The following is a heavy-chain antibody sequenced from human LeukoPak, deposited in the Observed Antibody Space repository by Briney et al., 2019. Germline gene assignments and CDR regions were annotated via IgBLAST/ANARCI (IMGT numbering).Heavy chain of an antibody. J-gene: IGHJ4*02. D-gene: IGHD3-22*01. CDR2: ISYDGSNK. CDR3: AKATQYYYDSSGYWYYFDY. Sequence: GGSLRLSCTASGFTFGDYAMSWFRQAPGKGLEWVAVISYDGSNKYYADSVKGRFTISRDNSKNTLYLQMNSLRAEDTAVYYCAKATQYYYDSSGYWYYFDYWGQGTLVTVSS. CDR1: GFTFGDYA. V-gene: IGHV3-30*01.